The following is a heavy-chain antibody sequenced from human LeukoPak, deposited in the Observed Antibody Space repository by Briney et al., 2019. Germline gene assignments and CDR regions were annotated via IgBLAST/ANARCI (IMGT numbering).Heavy chain of an antibody. CDR2: MNPYTGKT. CDR3: ARAPIPYYYDSSAYYSDY. CDR1: GYTFTNFD. Sequence: GASVKVSCKTSGYTFTNFDINWVRQATGQGLEWLGWMNPYTGKTGYAQKFQGGVTFTGDTSIRTAYMEVSSLTSEDTAVYYCARAPIPYYYDSSAYYSDYWGQGTLVTVSS. V-gene: IGHV1-8*03. D-gene: IGHD3-22*01. J-gene: IGHJ4*02.